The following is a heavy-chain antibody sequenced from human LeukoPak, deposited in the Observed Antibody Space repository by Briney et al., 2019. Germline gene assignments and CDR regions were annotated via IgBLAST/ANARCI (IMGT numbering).Heavy chain of an antibody. D-gene: IGHD6-13*01. Sequence: PGGSLRLSCAASGFTVSSNYMSWVRQAPGKGLEWVSVIYSGGSTYYADSVKGRFTISRDNSKNTLYLQMNSLRAEDTAVYYCARAIATAGRRDYYGMDAWGQGTTVTVSS. J-gene: IGHJ6*02. CDR1: GFTVSSNY. V-gene: IGHV3-66*01. CDR3: ARAIATAGRRDYYGMDA. CDR2: IYSGGST.